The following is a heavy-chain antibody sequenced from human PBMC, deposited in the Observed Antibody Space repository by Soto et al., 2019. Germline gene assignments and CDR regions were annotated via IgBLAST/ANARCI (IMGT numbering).Heavy chain of an antibody. V-gene: IGHV4-4*02. CDR2: IYHSGST. CDR3: ARVVIAARRGPGWFDP. CDR1: GGSISSSNW. J-gene: IGHJ5*02. D-gene: IGHD6-6*01. Sequence: SETLSLTCAVSGGSISSSNWWSWVRQPPGKGLEWIGEIYHSGSTNYNPSLKSRVTISVDKSKNQFSLKLSSVTAADTAVYYCARVVIAARRGPGWFDPWGQGTLVTVSS.